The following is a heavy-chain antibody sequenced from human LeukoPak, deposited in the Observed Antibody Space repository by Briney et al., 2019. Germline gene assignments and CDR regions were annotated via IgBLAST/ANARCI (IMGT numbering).Heavy chain of an antibody. J-gene: IGHJ6*03. CDR2: INHSGST. CDR3: AGVGDYGGPPPYYYYYMDV. Sequence: PSETLSLTCAVYGGSFSGYYWSWIRQPPGKGLEWIGEINHSGSTNYNPALKSRVTISVDTSKNQFSLKLSSVTAADTAVYYCAGVGDYGGPPPYYYYYMDVWGKGTTVTVSS. V-gene: IGHV4-34*01. CDR1: GGSFSGYY. D-gene: IGHD4-17*01.